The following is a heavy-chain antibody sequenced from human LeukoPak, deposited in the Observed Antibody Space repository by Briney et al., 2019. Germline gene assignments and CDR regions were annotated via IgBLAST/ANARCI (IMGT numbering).Heavy chain of an antibody. Sequence: SETLSLTCTVSGGSISSYYWSWIRQPPGKELEWIGYIYYSGSTNYNPSLKSRVTISVDTSKNQFSLKLSSVTAADTAVYYCARHQIGYCSGGSCYEHNWFDPWGQGTLVTVSS. V-gene: IGHV4-59*08. D-gene: IGHD2-15*01. CDR2: IYYSGST. CDR3: ARHQIGYCSGGSCYEHNWFDP. J-gene: IGHJ5*02. CDR1: GGSISSYY.